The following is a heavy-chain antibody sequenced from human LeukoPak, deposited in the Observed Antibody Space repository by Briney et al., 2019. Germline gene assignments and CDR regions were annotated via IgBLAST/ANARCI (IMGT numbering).Heavy chain of an antibody. CDR2: ISGSGGST. Sequence: GGSLRLSCAASGFTFSGYAMSWVRQAPGKGLEWVSAISGSGGSTYYADSVKGRFTISRDNSKNTLYLQMNSLRAEDTAVYYCAKETGGYSYGPDAFDIWGQGAMVTVSS. V-gene: IGHV3-23*01. D-gene: IGHD5-18*01. CDR3: AKETGGYSYGPDAFDI. J-gene: IGHJ3*02. CDR1: GFTFSGYA.